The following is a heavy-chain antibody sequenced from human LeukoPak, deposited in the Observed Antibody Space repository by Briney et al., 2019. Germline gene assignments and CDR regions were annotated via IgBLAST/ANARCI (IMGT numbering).Heavy chain of an antibody. Sequence: ASVKVSCKASGYTFTSYYMHWVRQAPGQGLEWMGIINPSGGSTNYAQKLQGRVTMTTDTSTSTAYMELRSLRSDDTAVYYCARVVGDYVPFDYWGQGTLVTVSS. J-gene: IGHJ4*02. CDR1: GYTFTSYY. D-gene: IGHD4-17*01. V-gene: IGHV1-46*01. CDR3: ARVVGDYVPFDY. CDR2: INPSGGST.